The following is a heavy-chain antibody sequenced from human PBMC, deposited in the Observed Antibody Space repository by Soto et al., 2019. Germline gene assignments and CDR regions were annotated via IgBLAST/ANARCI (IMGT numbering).Heavy chain of an antibody. Sequence: ASVKVSCKASGYTFTSYYMHWVRQAPGQGLEWMGIINPSGGSASYAQKFQGRVTMTRDTSTSTVYMELSSLRSEDTAVYYCARVYCSGGSCYGIDYWGQGTLVTVSS. CDR2: INPSGGSA. V-gene: IGHV1-46*01. CDR3: ARVYCSGGSCYGIDY. J-gene: IGHJ4*02. CDR1: GYTFTSYY. D-gene: IGHD2-15*01.